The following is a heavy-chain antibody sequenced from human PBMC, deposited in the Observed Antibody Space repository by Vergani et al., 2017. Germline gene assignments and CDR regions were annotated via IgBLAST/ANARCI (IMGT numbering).Heavy chain of an antibody. D-gene: IGHD3-22*01. CDR1: GYTFTSYY. V-gene: IGHV1-46*01. CDR3: ARDHSTYYYDSSGLQFDP. Sequence: QVQLVQSGAEVKKPGASVKVSCKASGYTFTSYYMHWVRQAPGQGLEWMGIINPSGGSTSYAQKFQGRVTMTRDTSTSTVYMELSSLRSEDTAVYYCARDHSTYYYDSSGLQFDPWGQGTLVTVSS. CDR2: INPSGGST. J-gene: IGHJ5*02.